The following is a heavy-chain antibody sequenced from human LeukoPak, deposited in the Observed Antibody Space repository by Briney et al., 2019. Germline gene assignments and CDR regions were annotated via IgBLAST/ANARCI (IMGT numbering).Heavy chain of an antibody. J-gene: IGHJ4*02. CDR1: GGSFSGYY. V-gene: IGHV4-34*01. Sequence: PSETLSLTCAVYGGSFSGYYWSWIRQPPGKGLEWIGEINHSGSTNYNPSLESRVTISVDTSKNQFSLKLSSVTAADTAVYYCARGYSYGYYFDYWGQGTLVTVSS. D-gene: IGHD5-18*01. CDR3: ARGYSYGYYFDY. CDR2: INHSGST.